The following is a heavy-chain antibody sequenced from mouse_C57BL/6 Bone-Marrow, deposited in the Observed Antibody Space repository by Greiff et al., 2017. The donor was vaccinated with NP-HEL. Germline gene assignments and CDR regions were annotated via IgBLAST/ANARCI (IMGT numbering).Heavy chain of an antibody. CDR2: IYPGDGDT. Sequence: QVQLQQSGPELVKPGASVKISCKASGYAFSSSWMNWVKQRPGKGLEWIGRIYPGDGDTNYNGKFKGKATLTVDKSSSTAYMQLSSLTSEDSAVYFCARQLSPFYYAMDYWGQGTSVTVSS. J-gene: IGHJ4*01. CDR1: GYAFSSSW. CDR3: ARQLSPFYYAMDY. V-gene: IGHV1-82*01. D-gene: IGHD3-2*02.